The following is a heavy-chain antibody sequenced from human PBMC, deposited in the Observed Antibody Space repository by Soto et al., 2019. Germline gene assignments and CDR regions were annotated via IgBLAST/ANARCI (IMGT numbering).Heavy chain of an antibody. CDR3: VRELHGYGQFEY. D-gene: IGHD1-1*01. CDR1: GFIFRRYW. CDR2: IKLDGREK. V-gene: IGHV3-7*01. J-gene: IGHJ4*02. Sequence: LRLSCSASGFIFRRYWMAWVRQAPGKGLEWVATIKLDGREKNYLDSVQGRFTISRDDAENSMSLQMSSLRGEDTAVYFCVRELHGYGQFEYWGLGTPVTVS.